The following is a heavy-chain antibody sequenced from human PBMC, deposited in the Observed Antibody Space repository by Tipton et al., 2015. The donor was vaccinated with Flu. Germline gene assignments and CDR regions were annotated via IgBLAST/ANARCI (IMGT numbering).Heavy chain of an antibody. J-gene: IGHJ5*02. CDR2: IFYSGGN. CDR1: GGSVNSAGYF. D-gene: IGHD3-10*01. Sequence: TLSLTCTVSGGSVNSAGYFWSWIRQHPGKGLEWIGYIFYSGGNYYNPSLNSRVTISVDTSKNQFSLTLTSVTAADTAVYHCARSIRGSEWFDPWGQGTLVTVSS. V-gene: IGHV4-31*03. CDR3: ARSIRGSEWFDP.